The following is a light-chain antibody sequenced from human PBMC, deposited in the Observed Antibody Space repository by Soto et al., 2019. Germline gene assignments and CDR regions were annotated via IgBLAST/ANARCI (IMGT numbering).Light chain of an antibody. J-gene: IGKJ5*01. CDR1: QTVPRSY. CDR3: QQYAWSPLT. CDR2: DAS. V-gene: IGKV3-20*01. Sequence: EIVLTQSPGTLSLSPGERATLSCRASQTVPRSYLAWYQQRPGQAPRLLIYDASIRATGIPDRFSGSESGTDFTLTISSLEPEDFAVYYCQQYAWSPLTFGQGTRLEIK.